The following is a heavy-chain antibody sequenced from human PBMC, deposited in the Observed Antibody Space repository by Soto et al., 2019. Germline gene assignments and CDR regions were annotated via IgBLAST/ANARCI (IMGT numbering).Heavy chain of an antibody. CDR2: IIPIFGTA. D-gene: IGHD3-22*01. CDR3: ARDGTGYYDSSGYYG. V-gene: IGHV1-69*12. CDR1: GGTFSSYA. Sequence: QVQLVQSGAEVKKPGSSVKVSCKASGGTFSSYAISWVRQAPGQGLEWMGGIIPIFGTANYAQKFQGRVTITADESTSTASMELSSLRSEDTAVYYCARDGTGYYDSSGYYGWGQGTLVTVSS. J-gene: IGHJ4*02.